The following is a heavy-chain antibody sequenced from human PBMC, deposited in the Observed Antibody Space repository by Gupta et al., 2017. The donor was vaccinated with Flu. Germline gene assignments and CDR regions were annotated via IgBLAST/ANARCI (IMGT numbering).Heavy chain of an antibody. CDR2: ISSNGANK. J-gene: IGHJ4*02. Sequence: EVQLVESGGGLVKPGGSLRLSCSASGFTFSSFNMTWVRQAPGSGLGGGSSISSNGANKNYLASLRGRFNSSRDNAKNSWFLQMNSVRADDTAVYYCVRDEWAHYFYSSGYYHDYWGQGTRVTVST. V-gene: IGHV3-21*06. D-gene: IGHD3-22*01. CDR1: GFTFSSFN. CDR3: VRDEWAHYFYSSGYYHDY.